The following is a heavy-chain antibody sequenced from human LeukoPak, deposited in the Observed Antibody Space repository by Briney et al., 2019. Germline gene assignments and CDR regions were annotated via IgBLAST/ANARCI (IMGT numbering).Heavy chain of an antibody. D-gene: IGHD1-26*01. CDR3: ARVRSQRDYYYYGMDV. V-gene: IGHV1-8*01. CDR2: MNPNSGNT. J-gene: IGHJ6*02. CDR1: GYTFTSYD. Sequence: ASVKVSCKASGYTFTSYDINWVRQATGQGLEWMGWMNPNSGNTGYAQTFQGRVTMTRNTSISTAYMELSSLGSEDTAVYYCARVRSQRDYYYYGMDVWGQGTTVTVSS.